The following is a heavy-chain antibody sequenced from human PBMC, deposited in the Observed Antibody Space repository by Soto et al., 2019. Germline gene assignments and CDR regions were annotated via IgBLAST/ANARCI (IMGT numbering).Heavy chain of an antibody. CDR3: ATAYGASHSPFDC. J-gene: IGHJ4*02. CDR2: ISGSGDST. Sequence: EEQLLESGGGLAQPGGSLRLSCVASGFTFRGYAMSWVRQAPGKGPEWVSGISGSGDSTYHAKSVKGRFIISRDNSKNTLYLEINSLRAEDTAVYYCATAYGASHSPFDCWGQGTLVAVSS. CDR1: GFTFRGYA. D-gene: IGHD2-21*01. V-gene: IGHV3-23*01.